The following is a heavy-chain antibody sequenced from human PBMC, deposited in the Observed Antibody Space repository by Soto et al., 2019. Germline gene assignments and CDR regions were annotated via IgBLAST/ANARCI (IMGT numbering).Heavy chain of an antibody. CDR3: ATESRNPYYYFFGMDV. Sequence: ASVKVSCKVSGYTLTELSMHWVRQAPGKGLEWMGGFDPEDGETIYAQKFQGRVTMTEDTSTDTAYMELSSLRSEDTAVYYCATESRNPYYYFFGMDVWGQGTTVTVSS. CDR2: FDPEDGET. D-gene: IGHD1-1*01. J-gene: IGHJ6*02. CDR1: GYTLTELS. V-gene: IGHV1-24*01.